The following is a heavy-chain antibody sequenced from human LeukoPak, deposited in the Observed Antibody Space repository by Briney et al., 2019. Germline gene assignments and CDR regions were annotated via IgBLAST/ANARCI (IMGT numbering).Heavy chain of an antibody. CDR1: GFTFRNYG. Sequence: GGSLRLSCAASGFTFRNYGMHRVRQAPGKGLEWVANIKQDGSAKFYVDSVKGRFTISRDNAENSLDLQMNSLRAEDTAVYYCARDRISGRGYNGFLDYWGQGTLVTVSS. J-gene: IGHJ4*02. CDR2: IKQDGSAK. D-gene: IGHD5-12*01. CDR3: ARDRISGRGYNGFLDY. V-gene: IGHV3-7*03.